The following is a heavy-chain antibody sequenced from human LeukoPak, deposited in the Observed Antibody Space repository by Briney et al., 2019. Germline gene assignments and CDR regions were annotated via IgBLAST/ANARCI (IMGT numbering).Heavy chain of an antibody. V-gene: IGHV3-23*01. D-gene: IGHD4-17*01. J-gene: IGHJ4*02. CDR1: GFTFSIYS. CDR2: ISGSGGST. Sequence: GGSLRLSCAASGFTFSIYSMSWVRQAPGKGLEWVSAISGSGGSTYYADSVKGRFTISRDNSKNTLYLQMNSLRAEDTAVYYCANGYDYGDPHDYWGQGTLVTVSS. CDR3: ANGYDYGDPHDY.